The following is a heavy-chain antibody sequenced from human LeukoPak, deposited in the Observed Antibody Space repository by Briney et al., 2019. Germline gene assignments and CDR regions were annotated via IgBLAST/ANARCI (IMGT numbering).Heavy chain of an antibody. V-gene: IGHV1-2*02. CDR3: ARGGITMIVEEY. J-gene: IGHJ4*02. Sequence: ASVKVSCKASEYTFTGYYLHWVRQAPGQGLEWMGWINPNSGGTNYAQKFQGRVTMTRDTSISTAYMELSRLRSDDTAVYYCARGGITMIVEEYWGQGTLVTVSS. CDR2: INPNSGGT. D-gene: IGHD3-22*01. CDR1: EYTFTGYY.